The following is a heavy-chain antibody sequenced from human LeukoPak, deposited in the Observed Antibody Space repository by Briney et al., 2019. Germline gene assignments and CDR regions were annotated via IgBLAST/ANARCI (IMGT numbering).Heavy chain of an antibody. CDR1: GFTFSGSA. Sequence: GGSLKLSCAASGFTFSGSAMHWVRQASGKGLEWVGRIRSKANSYATAYAASVKGRFTISRDDSKNTAYLQMNSLRAEDTALYYCAGGSSVGYYYYGMDVWGQGTTVTVSS. V-gene: IGHV3-73*01. D-gene: IGHD6-13*01. CDR2: IRSKANSYAT. CDR3: AGGSSVGYYYYGMDV. J-gene: IGHJ6*02.